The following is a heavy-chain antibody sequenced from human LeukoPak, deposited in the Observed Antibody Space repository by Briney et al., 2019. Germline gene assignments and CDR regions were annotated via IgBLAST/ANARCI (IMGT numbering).Heavy chain of an antibody. Sequence: GGSLRRSCAASGFTLSTYAMSWVRQTPGRGLEWVAATSSSDAGTYHADSVRGRFTISRDNSKNTLYLQMNSLRAEDAAVYFCAKAPVTSCRGAYCYPFDSWGQGTLVTVSS. CDR1: GFTLSTYA. CDR2: TSSSDAGT. D-gene: IGHD2-21*01. CDR3: AKAPVTSCRGAYCYPFDS. V-gene: IGHV3-23*01. J-gene: IGHJ4*02.